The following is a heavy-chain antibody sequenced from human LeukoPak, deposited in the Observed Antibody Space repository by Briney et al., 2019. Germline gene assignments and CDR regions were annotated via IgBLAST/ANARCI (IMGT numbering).Heavy chain of an antibody. CDR1: GFTFSTYT. CDR2: ISSSSSYI. CDR3: ASGNYYYYYMDV. V-gene: IGHV3-21*01. D-gene: IGHD2-15*01. J-gene: IGHJ6*03. Sequence: GGSLRLSCAASGFTFSTYTMNWVRQAPGKGLEWVSSISSSSSYIYYADSVKGRFTSSRDNAKNSLFPQMDSLRAEDTALYYCASGNYYYYYMDVWGKGTTVTVSS.